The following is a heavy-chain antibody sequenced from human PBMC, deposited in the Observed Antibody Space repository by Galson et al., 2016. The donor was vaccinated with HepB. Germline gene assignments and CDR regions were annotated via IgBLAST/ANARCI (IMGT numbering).Heavy chain of an antibody. D-gene: IGHD3-16*01. CDR2: ISTRSGYT. CDR1: GFTFSDYY. V-gene: IGHV3-11*03. J-gene: IGHJ4*02. Sequence: SLRLSCAASGFTFSDYYMNWIRQAPGKGLEWVSYISTRSGYTNYADSVKGRFTISRDNAKNSLYLQMNNLTAGDTAIYYCGKHGGFDYWGQGALVTVSS. CDR3: GKHGGFDY.